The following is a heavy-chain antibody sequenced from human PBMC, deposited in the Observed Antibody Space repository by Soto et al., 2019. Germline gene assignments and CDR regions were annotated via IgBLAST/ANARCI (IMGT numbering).Heavy chain of an antibody. CDR3: AKAAADPYYYYYGMDV. V-gene: IGHV3-30*18. J-gene: IGHJ6*02. Sequence: GGSLRLSCAASGFTFSSYGMHWVRQAPGKGLEWVAVISYDGSNKYYADSVKGRFTISRDNPKNTLYLQMNSLRAEDTAVYYCAKAAADPYYYYYGMDVWGQGTTVTVSS. CDR1: GFTFSSYG. CDR2: ISYDGSNK. D-gene: IGHD6-13*01.